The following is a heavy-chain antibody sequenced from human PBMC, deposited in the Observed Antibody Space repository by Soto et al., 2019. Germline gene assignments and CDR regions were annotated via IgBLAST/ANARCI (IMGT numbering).Heavy chain of an antibody. J-gene: IGHJ3*02. V-gene: IGHV4-31*03. CDR1: GDSISSDGYY. Sequence: QVQLQESGPGLVKPSQTLSLTCTVSGDSISSDGYYWSWIRQHPEKGLEWIGYIYYTGSTFYNPSLKTRVTISVDTSNNEFSLRLSSVTAADTAVYYCARGMEKYESSGNIWGQGTMVTVSS. CDR3: ARGMEKYESSGNI. D-gene: IGHD3-22*01. CDR2: IYYTGST.